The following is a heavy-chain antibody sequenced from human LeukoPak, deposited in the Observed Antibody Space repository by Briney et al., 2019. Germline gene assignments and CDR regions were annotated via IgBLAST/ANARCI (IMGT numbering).Heavy chain of an antibody. J-gene: IGHJ4*02. D-gene: IGHD1-7*01. CDR1: GGSISSGSYY. CDR2: IYTSGST. Sequence: SQTLSLTCTVSGGSISSGSYYWSWIRQPAGKGLEWIGRIYTSGSTNYNPSLKSRVTISVDTSKNQFSLKLSSVTAADTAVYYCARGRTGTTRGTYYFGYWGQGTLVTVSS. V-gene: IGHV4-61*02. CDR3: ARGRTGTTRGTYYFGY.